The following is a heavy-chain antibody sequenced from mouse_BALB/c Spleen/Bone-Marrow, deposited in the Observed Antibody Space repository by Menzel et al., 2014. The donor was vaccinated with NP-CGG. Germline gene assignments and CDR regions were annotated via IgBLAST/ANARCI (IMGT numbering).Heavy chain of an antibody. J-gene: IGHJ3*01. Sequence: ESGPGLVKPSQSLSLPCSVTGYSITSGYYCNWIRQFPGNKLEWMGDISYDGSNNYNPSLKNRISITRDASKNQFFLRLNSVTTEDTATYYCARRFYWGQGTLVTVSA. CDR3: ARRFY. CDR2: ISYDGSN. V-gene: IGHV3-6*02. CDR1: GYSITSGYY.